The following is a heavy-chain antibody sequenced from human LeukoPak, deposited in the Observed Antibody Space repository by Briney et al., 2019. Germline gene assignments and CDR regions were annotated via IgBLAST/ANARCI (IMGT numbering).Heavy chain of an antibody. D-gene: IGHD2-15*01. V-gene: IGHV3-48*02. J-gene: IGHJ4*02. Sequence: GGSLRLSCAGSGFTFSSNDMSWVRQPPGEGLECVSYISITSKTIKYADSVKGRFTISRDNAKNSLYLQMNSLRDEDTAVYYCARLVGSRSCSGGTCYSDYWGQGTLVTVSS. CDR1: GFTFSSND. CDR2: ISITSKTI. CDR3: ARLVGSRSCSGGTCYSDY.